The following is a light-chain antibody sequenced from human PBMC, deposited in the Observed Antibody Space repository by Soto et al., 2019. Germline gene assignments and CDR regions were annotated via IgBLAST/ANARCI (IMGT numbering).Light chain of an antibody. CDR1: SSNIGNNY. J-gene: IGLJ1*01. CDR3: GTWDSSLSAGV. CDR2: ENN. V-gene: IGLV1-51*02. Sequence: QSVLTQPPSVSAAPGQKVTISCSGSSSNIGNNYVSWYQQLPGTAPKLLIYENNKRPSGIPDRFSGSKSGTSATLGITGLQTGDEADYYCGTWDSSLSAGVFGTGTNHRP.